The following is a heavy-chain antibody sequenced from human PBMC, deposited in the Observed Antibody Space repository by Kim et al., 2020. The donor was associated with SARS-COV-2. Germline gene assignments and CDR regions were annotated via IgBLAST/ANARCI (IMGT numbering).Heavy chain of an antibody. CDR3: TTGREWQVLGHSWFDP. CDR2: FDPDASKT. Sequence: ASVKVSCKVSGYTLTELSMHWVRQAPGKGLEWMGGFDPDASKTIYAQKFQGRVTMTEDTSTDTAYMELSSLKSEDTAVYYCTTGREWQVLGHSWFDPWGQGTLVTVSS. J-gene: IGHJ5*02. D-gene: IGHD6-19*01. CDR1: GYTLTELS. V-gene: IGHV1-24*01.